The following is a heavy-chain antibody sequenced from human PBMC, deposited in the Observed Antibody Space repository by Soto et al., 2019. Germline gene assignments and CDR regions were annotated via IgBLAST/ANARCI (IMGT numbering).Heavy chain of an antibody. Sequence: LRLSWVGSGFTFNYAIMWVRQAPGKGQEWVSGITGGGSTEYIASVKGRFTISRDNSKNTVYLQMNSLRAEDTAMYYCAKDAVYNDGLWLVSDWGRGTLVTVSS. CDR1: GFTFNYA. CDR3: AKDAVYNDGLWLVSD. J-gene: IGHJ4*02. D-gene: IGHD2-21*01. V-gene: IGHV3-23*01. CDR2: ITGGGST.